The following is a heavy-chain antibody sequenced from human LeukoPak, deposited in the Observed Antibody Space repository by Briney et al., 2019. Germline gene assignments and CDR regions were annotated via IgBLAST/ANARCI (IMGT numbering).Heavy chain of an antibody. Sequence: PGGSLRLSCAASGFTFSSYGMHWVRQAPGKGLEWVAVISYDGSNKYYADSVKGRFTISRDNSKNTLYLQVNSLRAEDTAVYYCAKSYSYGYIGYGMDVWGQGTTVTVSS. CDR2: ISYDGSNK. V-gene: IGHV3-30*18. CDR3: AKSYSYGYIGYGMDV. CDR1: GFTFSSYG. J-gene: IGHJ6*02. D-gene: IGHD5-18*01.